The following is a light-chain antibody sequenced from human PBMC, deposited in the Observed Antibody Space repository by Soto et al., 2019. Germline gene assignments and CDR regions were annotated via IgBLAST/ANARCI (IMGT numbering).Light chain of an antibody. CDR1: QSISSG. CDR3: QQYNSSPWT. J-gene: IGKJ1*01. Sequence: DIQMTQSPSTLSASVGDRVTITCRASQSISSGLAWYQQKPGKAPKLLIYKASSLESGVPSRFSGSGSGTEFTLTISSLQPDDCATYYCQQYNSSPWTFGQGTKVEIK. CDR2: KAS. V-gene: IGKV1-5*03.